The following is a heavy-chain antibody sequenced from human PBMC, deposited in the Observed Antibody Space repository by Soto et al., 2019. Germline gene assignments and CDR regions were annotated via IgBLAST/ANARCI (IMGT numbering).Heavy chain of an antibody. CDR3: ARDWGLTVGDYYGMDV. CDR2: IIPIFGTA. CDR1: GGTFSSYA. V-gene: IGHV1-69*01. D-gene: IGHD1-26*01. Sequence: QVQLVQSGAEVKKPGSSVKVSCKASGGTFSSYAISGVRQAPGQGLEGMGGIIPIFGTANYAQKFQGRVTITADESTSTAYMELSSLRSEDTAVYYCARDWGLTVGDYYGMDVWGQGTTVTVSS. J-gene: IGHJ6*02.